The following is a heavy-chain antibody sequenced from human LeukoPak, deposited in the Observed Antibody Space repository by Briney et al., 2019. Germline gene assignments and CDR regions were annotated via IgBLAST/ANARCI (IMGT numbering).Heavy chain of an antibody. CDR2: INPNSGGT. D-gene: IGHD2-2*01. CDR3: ARDSSRSAYCSSTSCPTRFDP. Sequence: ASVEVSCKAAGYTVTGYCMHWVRQDPGQGLEWMGWINPNSGGTNYAQKFQGRVTMTRDTSVSTAYMELSRLRSDDAAVYYCARDSSRSAYCSSTSCPTRFDPWGQGTLVTVSS. J-gene: IGHJ5*02. CDR1: GYTVTGYC. V-gene: IGHV1-2*02.